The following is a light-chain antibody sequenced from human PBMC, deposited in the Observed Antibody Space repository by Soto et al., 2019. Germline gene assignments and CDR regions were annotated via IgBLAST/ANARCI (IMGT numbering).Light chain of an antibody. V-gene: IGLV7-43*01. J-gene: IGLJ2*01. CDR3: LLYYGGAQLV. CDR1: TGAVTSGYY. CDR2: STS. Sequence: QAVVTQEPSLTVSPGGTVTLTCASSTGAVTSGYYPNWFQQKPGQAPRALIYSTSNKHPWTPARFSGSLLGGKAALTLSGVQPEDEDEYYCLLYYGGAQLVFGGGTKLTVL.